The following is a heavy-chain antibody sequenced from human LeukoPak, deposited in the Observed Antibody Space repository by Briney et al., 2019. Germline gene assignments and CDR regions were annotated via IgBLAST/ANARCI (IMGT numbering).Heavy chain of an antibody. CDR3: AKDQYYYDSSGYYDPIYYYYYMDV. D-gene: IGHD3-22*01. CDR2: ISGSGGST. V-gene: IGHV3-23*01. CDR1: GFTFSSYA. J-gene: IGHJ6*03. Sequence: GGSLRLSCAASGFTFSSYAMSWVRQAPGKGLEWVSAISGSGGSTYYADSVKGRFTISRDNSKNTLYLQMNSLRAEDTAVYYCAKDQYYYDSSGYYDPIYYYYYMDVWGKGTTVTVSS.